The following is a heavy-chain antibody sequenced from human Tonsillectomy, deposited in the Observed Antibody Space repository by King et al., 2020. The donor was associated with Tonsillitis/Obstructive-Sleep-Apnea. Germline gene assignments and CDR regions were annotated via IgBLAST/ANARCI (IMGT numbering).Heavy chain of an antibody. J-gene: IGHJ5*02. CDR2: IDTSGNT. D-gene: IGHD6-13*01. CDR3: ARDLSSSPYNWFDP. V-gene: IGHV4-4*07. Sequence: QLQESGPGLVKPSETLSLTCTVSGGSISSYYWSWIRQPAGKGLEWIGLIDTSGNTNYNPSLKTRVTMSVDTSKNQFSLKLSSVTAADTAVYYCARDLSSSPYNWFDPWGQGILGTVSS. CDR1: GGSISSYY.